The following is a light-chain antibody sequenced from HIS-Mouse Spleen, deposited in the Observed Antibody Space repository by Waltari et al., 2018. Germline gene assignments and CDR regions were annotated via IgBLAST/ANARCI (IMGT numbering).Light chain of an antibody. CDR1: SSAVGSYNL. Sequence: QSALTQPASVSGSPGQSITLPCPGTSSAVGSYNLVSWYQQHPGKAPKLMIYEGSKRPSGVSNRFSGSKSGNTASLTISGLQAEDEADYYCCSYAGSYVVFGGGTKLTVL. J-gene: IGLJ2*01. CDR2: EGS. CDR3: CSYAGSYVV. V-gene: IGLV2-23*01.